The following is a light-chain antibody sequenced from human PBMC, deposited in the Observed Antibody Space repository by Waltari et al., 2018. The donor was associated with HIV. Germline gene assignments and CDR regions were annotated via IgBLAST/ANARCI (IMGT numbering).Light chain of an antibody. CDR1: QGITPW. CDR2: AAS. Sequence: DVQMTQSPSSVSASVGDRVTLTCRTSQGITPWLAWYQQKPGKAPNPLIYAASSLQSEDPSWFSGSGSGTEFALYISSLQPEDFATYYCQQAHTFPGTFGPGTKVDVK. J-gene: IGKJ3*01. CDR3: QQAHTFPGT. V-gene: IGKV1-12*01.